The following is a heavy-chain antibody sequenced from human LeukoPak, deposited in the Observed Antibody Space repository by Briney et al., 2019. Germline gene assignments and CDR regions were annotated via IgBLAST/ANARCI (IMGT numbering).Heavy chain of an antibody. D-gene: IGHD2-2*01. CDR3: ARDGGYCSSTSCYRLLPNNWFDP. CDR2: MNPNSGNK. J-gene: IGHJ5*02. V-gene: IGHV1-8*01. CDR1: GYTFTSYD. Sequence: PWASVKVSCKASGYTFTSYDINWVRQATGQGLEWMGWMNPNSGNKGYAQKFQGRVTMTRNTSISTAYMELSSLRSEDTAVYYCARDGGYCSSTSCYRLLPNNWFDPWGQGTLVTVSS.